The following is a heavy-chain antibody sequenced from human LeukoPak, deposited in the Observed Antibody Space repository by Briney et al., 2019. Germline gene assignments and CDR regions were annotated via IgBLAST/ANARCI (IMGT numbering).Heavy chain of an antibody. CDR2: IYHSGST. J-gene: IGHJ3*02. Sequence: SGTLSLTCAVSGGSISSSNWWSWVRQPPGKGLEWIGEIYHSGSTNYNPSLKRRGTISVDKSKNQFSLKLSSVTAADTAVYYCARAGVSGYYDILTGYRPDAFDIWGQGTTVTVSS. CDR3: ARAGVSGYYDILTGYRPDAFDI. CDR1: GGSISSSNW. D-gene: IGHD3-9*01. V-gene: IGHV4-4*02.